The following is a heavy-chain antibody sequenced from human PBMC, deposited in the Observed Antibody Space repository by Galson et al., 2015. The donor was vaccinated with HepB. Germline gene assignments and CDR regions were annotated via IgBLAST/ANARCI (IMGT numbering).Heavy chain of an antibody. CDR3: AIFTSDGNYYYYGMDV. V-gene: IGHV1-69*13. Sequence: SVKVSCKASGGTFSSYAISWVRQAPGQGLEWMGGIIPIFGTANYAQKFQGRVTITADESTSTAYMELSSLRSEDTAVYYCAIFTSDGNYYYYGMDVWGQGTTVTVSS. CDR1: GGTFSSYA. J-gene: IGHJ6*02. D-gene: IGHD2-15*01. CDR2: IIPIFGTA.